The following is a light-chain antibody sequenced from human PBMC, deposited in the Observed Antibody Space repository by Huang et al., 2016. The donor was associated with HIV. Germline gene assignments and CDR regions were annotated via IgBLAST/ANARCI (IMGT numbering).Light chain of an antibody. CDR2: DAS. Sequence: EIVLTQSPATLSLSPGERATLSCRASQSVGSFLAWYQQKPGQAPSLLIYDASCRATGIPARFSGSGSGTDFTLTISSLEPEYFAVYYCQQRTYSFTFGPGTKVD. CDR3: QQRTYSFT. CDR1: QSVGSF. J-gene: IGKJ3*01. V-gene: IGKV3-11*01.